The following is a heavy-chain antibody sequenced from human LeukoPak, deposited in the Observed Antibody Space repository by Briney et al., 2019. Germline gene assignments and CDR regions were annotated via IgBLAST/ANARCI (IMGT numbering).Heavy chain of an antibody. Sequence: GGSLRLSCAASGFTFSSYSMNWVRQAPGKGLEWVSSISSSSSYIYYADSVKGRFTISRDNAKNSLYLQMNSLRAEDTAVYYCARGDSSGWYDWFDPWGQGTLVTVSS. D-gene: IGHD6-19*01. CDR3: ARGDSSGWYDWFDP. V-gene: IGHV3-21*01. J-gene: IGHJ5*02. CDR2: ISSSSSYI. CDR1: GFTFSSYS.